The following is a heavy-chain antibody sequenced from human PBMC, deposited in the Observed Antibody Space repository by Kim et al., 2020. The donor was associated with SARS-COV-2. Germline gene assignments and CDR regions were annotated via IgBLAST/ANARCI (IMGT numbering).Heavy chain of an antibody. V-gene: IGHV4-31*03. J-gene: IGHJ5*02. CDR3: AREAFSRYYYGSGSYSTNWFDP. CDR1: GGSISSGGYY. D-gene: IGHD3-10*01. CDR2: IYYSGST. Sequence: SETLSLTCTVSGGSISSGGYYWSWIRQHPGKGLEWIGYIYYSGSTYYNPSLKSRVTISVDTSKNQFSLKLSSVTAADTAVYYCAREAFSRYYYGSGSYSTNWFDPWGQGTLVTVSS.